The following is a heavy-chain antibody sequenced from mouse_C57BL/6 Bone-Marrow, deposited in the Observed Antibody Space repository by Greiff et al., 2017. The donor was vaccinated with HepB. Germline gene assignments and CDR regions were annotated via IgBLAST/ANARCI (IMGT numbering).Heavy chain of an antibody. V-gene: IGHV1-19*01. D-gene: IGHD2-4*01. CDR2: INPYNGGT. CDR1: GYTFTDYY. J-gene: IGHJ2*01. Sequence: LVEPGASVKMSCKASGYTFTDYYMNWVKQSHGKSLEWIGVINPYNGGTSYNQKFKGKATLTVDKSSSTAYMELNSLTSEDSAVYYCARGGRLRRGYYFDYWGQGTTLTVSS. CDR3: ARGGRLRRGYYFDY.